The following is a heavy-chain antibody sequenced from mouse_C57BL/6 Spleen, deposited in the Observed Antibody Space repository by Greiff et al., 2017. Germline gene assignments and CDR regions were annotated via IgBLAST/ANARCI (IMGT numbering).Heavy chain of an antibody. CDR2: ISPNSGGT. Sequence: EVILQESGPGLVKPGGSVKISCTASGYTFTDYYMNWVQQSHGKSLEWIGDISPNSGGTSYNQTFKGKATLTLDKSSSTAYSELRNLTSEASAVYYCATSGFAYWGQGTLVTVSA. CDR1: GYTFTDYY. J-gene: IGHJ3*01. CDR3: ATSGFAY. V-gene: IGHV1-26*01.